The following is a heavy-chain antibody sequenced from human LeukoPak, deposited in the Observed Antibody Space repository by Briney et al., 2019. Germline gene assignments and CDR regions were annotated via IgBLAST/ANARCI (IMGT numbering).Heavy chain of an antibody. D-gene: IGHD3-10*01. Sequence: GGSLRLSCAASGLSFSTYAIHWVRQAPGKRPEWVAVISHDGGNKYHADSVKGRFTISRDNSENTLYLQMNSLRPEDTAAYFCGRGINSGSYYNIVYWGQGTLVTVSS. CDR2: ISHDGGNK. V-gene: IGHV3-30*04. CDR3: GRGINSGSYYNIVY. J-gene: IGHJ1*01. CDR1: GLSFSTYA.